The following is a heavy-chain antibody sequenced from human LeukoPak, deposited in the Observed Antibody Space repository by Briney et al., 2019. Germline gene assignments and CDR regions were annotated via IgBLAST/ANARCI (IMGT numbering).Heavy chain of an antibody. Sequence: SETLSLTCAVYGGSFSGYYWSWIRQPPGKGLEWIGEINHSGSTNYNPSLKSRVTISVDTSKNQFSLKLSSVTAADTAVYYCARGGGTVGAFDIWGQGTMVTVSS. CDR1: GGSFSGYY. CDR2: INHSGST. V-gene: IGHV4-34*01. CDR3: ARGGGTVGAFDI. J-gene: IGHJ3*02. D-gene: IGHD4-23*01.